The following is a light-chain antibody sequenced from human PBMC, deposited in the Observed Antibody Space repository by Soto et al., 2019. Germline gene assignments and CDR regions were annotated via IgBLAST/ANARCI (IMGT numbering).Light chain of an antibody. Sequence: DLQMTQSPSTLSSSVGDRVTITCRASQSISSWLAWYQQKTGKAPKLLIYKESSLESGVPSRFSGSGSGTEFTLTISRLQPDDFATYYCQKYNSYSWTFGQGTKVDI. J-gene: IGKJ1*01. V-gene: IGKV1-5*03. CDR1: QSISSW. CDR2: KES. CDR3: QKYNSYSWT.